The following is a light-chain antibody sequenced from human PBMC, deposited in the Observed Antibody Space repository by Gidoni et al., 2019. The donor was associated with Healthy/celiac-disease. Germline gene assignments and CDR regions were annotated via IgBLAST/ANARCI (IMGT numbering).Light chain of an antibody. CDR2: DVS. V-gene: IGLV2-11*01. CDR3: CSYAGSYTRV. J-gene: IGLJ2*01. Sequence: QSALTQPRSVSGSPGPSVTISCTGTSSYLGGYNYVSWYQQHPGKAPKLMIYDVSKRPSGVPDRFSGSKSGNTASLTISGLQAEDEADYYCCSYAGSYTRVFGGGTKLTVL. CDR1: SSYLGGYNY.